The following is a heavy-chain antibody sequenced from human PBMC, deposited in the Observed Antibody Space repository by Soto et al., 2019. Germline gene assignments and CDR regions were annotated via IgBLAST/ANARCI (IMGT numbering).Heavy chain of an antibody. V-gene: IGHV3-23*01. CDR2: ISGSGGST. CDR3: AKDRLVVVAARLFDY. J-gene: IGHJ4*02. CDR1: GFTFSSYA. D-gene: IGHD2-15*01. Sequence: EVQLLESGGGLVQPGGSLRLSCAASGFTFSSYAMSWVRQAPGKGLEWVSAISGSGGSTYYADSVKGRFTISRDNSKNTLYLQMNRLRAEDTAVYYCAKDRLVVVAARLFDYWGQGTLVTVSS.